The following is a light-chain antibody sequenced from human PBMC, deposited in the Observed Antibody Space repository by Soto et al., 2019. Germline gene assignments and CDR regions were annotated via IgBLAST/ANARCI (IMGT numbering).Light chain of an antibody. CDR3: QQYNSYSPKLT. CDR2: DAS. J-gene: IGKJ4*01. CDR1: QSISSW. V-gene: IGKV1-5*01. Sequence: DIQMTQSPSTLSASVGDRVTITCRASQSISSWLAWYQQKPGKAPKLLIYDASSLGSGVPSRFSGSGSGTEFTLTISSLQPDDFATYYCQQYNSYSPKLTFGGGTKVEIK.